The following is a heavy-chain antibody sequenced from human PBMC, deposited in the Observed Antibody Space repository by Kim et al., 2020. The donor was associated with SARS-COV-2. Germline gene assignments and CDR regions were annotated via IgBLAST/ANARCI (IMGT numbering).Heavy chain of an antibody. D-gene: IGHD6-19*01. Sequence: SETLSLTCTVSGGSISSSSYYWGWIRQPPGKGLEWIGSIYYSGSTYYNPSLKSRVTISVDTSKNQFSLKLSSVTAADTAVYYCARDRSGWYLNGMDVWGQGTTVTVSS. J-gene: IGHJ6*02. CDR2: IYYSGST. V-gene: IGHV4-39*07. CDR1: GGSISSSSYY. CDR3: ARDRSGWYLNGMDV.